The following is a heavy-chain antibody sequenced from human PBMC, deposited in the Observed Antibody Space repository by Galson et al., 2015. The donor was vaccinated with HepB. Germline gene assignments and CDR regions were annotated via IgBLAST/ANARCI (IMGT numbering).Heavy chain of an antibody. D-gene: IGHD3-10*01. CDR3: AKHRPSYYGSGSYSYYFDY. CDR2: IRSKANSYAT. CDR1: GGTFSGSA. J-gene: IGHJ4*02. V-gene: IGHV3-73*01. Sequence: KVSCKASGGTFSGSAMHWVRQASGKGLEWVGRIRSKANSYATAYAASVKGRFTISRDDSKNTAYLQMNSLKASDTAMYYCAKHRPSYYGSGSYSYYFDYWGQGTLVTVSS.